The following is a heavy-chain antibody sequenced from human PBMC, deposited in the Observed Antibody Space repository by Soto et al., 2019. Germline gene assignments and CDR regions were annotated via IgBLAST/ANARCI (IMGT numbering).Heavy chain of an antibody. CDR1: GYNLREYG. V-gene: IGHV1-18*01. J-gene: IGHJ6*02. CDR3: GREGQQLAQEQYFQFNGVDF. Sequence: QVHLVQSGVEVKKPGASVKVSCTAHGYNLREYGVSWLRQVPGQGFEWMGWISGDNVNRRSSQRLQDGLTMTTDTSTNTASMELRTLRSDDTVVYFCGREGQQLAQEQYFQFNGVDFWGQGTSVTVSS. D-gene: IGHD6-13*01. CDR2: ISGDNVNR.